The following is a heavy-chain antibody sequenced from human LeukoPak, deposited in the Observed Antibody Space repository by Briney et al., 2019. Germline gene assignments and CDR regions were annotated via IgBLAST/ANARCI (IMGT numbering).Heavy chain of an antibody. CDR3: ARATSYGYFYYYYMDV. V-gene: IGHV4-38-2*02. J-gene: IGHJ6*03. Sequence: SETLSLTCTFSGYSISSGYFWGWIRQPPGKGLECIGTIYHSGSTYYNPSLKSRVTISVDTSKNQFSLKLSSVTAADTAVYYCARATSYGYFYYYYMDVWGKGTTVTVSS. CDR2: IYHSGST. CDR1: GYSISSGYF. D-gene: IGHD5-18*01.